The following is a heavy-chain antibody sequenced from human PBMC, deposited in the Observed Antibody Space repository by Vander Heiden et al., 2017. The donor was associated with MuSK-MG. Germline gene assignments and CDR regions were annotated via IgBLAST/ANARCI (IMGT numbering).Heavy chain of an antibody. D-gene: IGHD3-3*01. CDR1: GFSLSTSGVG. J-gene: IGHJ4*02. CDR3: AHIRRVWSGIDY. Sequence: QITLKESGPTLVKPTQTLTLTCTFSGFSLSTSGVGVGWIRQPPGKALEWLALIYWNDDKRYSPALKSRLTITKDTSKNQVVLTMTNMDPVDTATYYCAHIRRVWSGIDYWGQGTLVTVSS. CDR2: IYWNDDK. V-gene: IGHV2-5*01.